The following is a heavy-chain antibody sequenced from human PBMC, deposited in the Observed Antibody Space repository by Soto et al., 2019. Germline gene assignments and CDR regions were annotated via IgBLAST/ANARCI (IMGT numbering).Heavy chain of an antibody. CDR2: IFYTGTT. D-gene: IGHD2-2*01. CDR1: GGSINHNSYH. J-gene: IGHJ4*02. CDR3: ARLVVVAPVANV. V-gene: IGHV4-39*02. Sequence: QLQLQESGPGLVKPSETLSLTCSVSGGSINHNSYHWGWIRQPPGQGLGWIGSIFYTGTTFYNPSLGSRVTMSVDTSKNSFSLHLTSATAADTAVYFCARLVVVAPVANVWGQGTLVTVSS.